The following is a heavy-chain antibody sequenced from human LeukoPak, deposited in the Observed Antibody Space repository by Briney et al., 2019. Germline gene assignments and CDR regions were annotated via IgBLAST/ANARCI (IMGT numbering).Heavy chain of an antibody. CDR1: GFTFSNHW. Sequence: PGGSLRLSCAASGFTFSNHWMTWVRQAPGKGLEWVANINQEGSEIYYVDSVRGRFTISRDNAKNSLYLQMNNLRADDTAVYYCARARYHYDNTGHSYWYFDLWGRGTLVTVSS. J-gene: IGHJ2*01. D-gene: IGHD3-9*01. CDR2: INQEGSEI. CDR3: ARARYHYDNTGHSYWYFDL. V-gene: IGHV3-7*04.